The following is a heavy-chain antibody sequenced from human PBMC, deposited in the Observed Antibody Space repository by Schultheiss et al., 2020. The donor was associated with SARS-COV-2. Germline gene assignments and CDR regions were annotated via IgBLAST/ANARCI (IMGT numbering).Heavy chain of an antibody. V-gene: IGHV3-53*01. CDR3: ASGVEMATLDY. Sequence: ETLSLTCTVSGGSIRSGGYYWSWIRQHPGKGLEWVSVIYSGGSTYYADSVKGRFTISRDNSKNTLYLQMNSLRAEDTAVYYCASGVEMATLDYWGQGTLVTVSS. D-gene: IGHD5-24*01. CDR2: IYSGGST. CDR1: GGSIRSGGYY. J-gene: IGHJ4*02.